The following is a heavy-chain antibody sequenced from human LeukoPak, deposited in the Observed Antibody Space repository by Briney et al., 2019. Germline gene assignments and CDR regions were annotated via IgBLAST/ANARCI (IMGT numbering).Heavy chain of an antibody. CDR2: ISSSSSYT. CDR1: GFTFSDYY. Sequence: GGSLRLSCAASGFTFSDYYMTWIRRAPGKGLEWVSYISSSSSYTEYADSVKGRFTISRDNAKNSVYLQMNSLRADDTAVYYCAREGGYGSERGWFDPWGQGTLVTVSS. V-gene: IGHV3-11*05. D-gene: IGHD3-10*01. CDR3: AREGGYGSERGWFDP. J-gene: IGHJ5*02.